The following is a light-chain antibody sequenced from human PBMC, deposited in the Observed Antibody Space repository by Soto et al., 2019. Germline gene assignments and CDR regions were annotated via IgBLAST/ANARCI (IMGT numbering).Light chain of an antibody. CDR1: QGISNY. J-gene: IGKJ1*01. CDR3: QEYNSAHPWT. V-gene: IGKV1-27*01. CDR2: AAS. Sequence: DIQMTQSPSSLSASVGDRVTVTCRASQGISNYLAWYQQKPGKVPKLLIFAASTLQSGVPSRFSGSGSGTDFTLTISSLQTEDVATYYCQEYNSAHPWTFGQGTKVDIK.